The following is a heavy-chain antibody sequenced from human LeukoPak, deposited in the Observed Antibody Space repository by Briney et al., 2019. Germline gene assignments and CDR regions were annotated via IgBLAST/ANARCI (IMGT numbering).Heavy chain of an antibody. CDR3: AGITPSIEY. CDR1: GFTFSSYA. D-gene: IGHD3-10*01. Sequence: GGSLRLSCAASGFTFSSYAMHWVRQAPGKGLEWVAVISYDGSNKYYADSVKGRFTISRDNSKNTLYLQMNSLRAEDTAVYYCAGITPSIEYWGQGTLVTVSS. CDR2: ISYDGSNK. J-gene: IGHJ4*02. V-gene: IGHV3-30-3*01.